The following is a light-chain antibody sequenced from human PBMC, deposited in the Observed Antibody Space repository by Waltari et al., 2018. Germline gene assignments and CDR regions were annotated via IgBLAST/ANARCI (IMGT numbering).Light chain of an antibody. CDR1: TSHIGNHV. CDR3: GTWDSSLSGAV. CDR2: ENT. V-gene: IGLV1-51*02. J-gene: IGLJ7*01. Sequence: QSVLTQPPSASATPGQRVTISCSGTTSHIGNHVVNWYRQFPGTAPQLLIYENTERPSGIPGRFSGSKSGTSATLDITGLQAGDEADYYCGTWDSSLSGAVFGGGTHLTVL.